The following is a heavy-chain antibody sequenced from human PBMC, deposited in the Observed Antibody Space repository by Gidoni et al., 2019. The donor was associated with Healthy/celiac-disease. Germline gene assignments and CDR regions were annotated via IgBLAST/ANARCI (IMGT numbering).Heavy chain of an antibody. CDR3: TKGSRGDQYYYGMDV. CDR1: GFTFSSYA. V-gene: IGHV3-23*01. J-gene: IGHJ6*02. CDR2: ISGSGGST. Sequence: EVQLLESGGGLVQPGGSLRLSCAASGFTFSSYAMSWVRQAPGKGLEWVSAISGSGGSTYYADSVKGRFTISRDNSKNTLYLQMNSLRAEDTAVYYCTKGSRGDQYYYGMDVWGQGTTVTVSS. D-gene: IGHD3-22*01.